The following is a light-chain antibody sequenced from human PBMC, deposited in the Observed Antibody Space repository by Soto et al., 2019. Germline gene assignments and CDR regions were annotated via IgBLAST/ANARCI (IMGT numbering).Light chain of an antibody. CDR2: GAS. V-gene: IGKV3-20*01. Sequence: EIVLTQSPGTLSLSPGERATLSCRASQSVSSSSLVWYQQKPGQAPRLLLYGASSRATGIPDRFSGSGSATDFTLTISRLEPEDFAVYYCQHYSNSPPLTFCQGTRLEIK. CDR1: QSVSSSS. J-gene: IGKJ5*01. CDR3: QHYSNSPPLT.